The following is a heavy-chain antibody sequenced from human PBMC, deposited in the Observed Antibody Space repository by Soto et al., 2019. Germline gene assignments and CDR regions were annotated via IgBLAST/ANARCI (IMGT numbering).Heavy chain of an antibody. CDR1: GYSFTIYW. CDR3: ARAPSSASYYYVDQ. CDR2: IYPGDSDT. D-gene: IGHD3-10*01. Sequence: KISGKASGYSFTIYWNGWVRQMAGKGLEWMGIIYPGDSDTIYSPSFQGQVTISADKSIITAYLQWNSLKAPDTAMYYCARAPSSASYYYVDQWGQGTQVAV. J-gene: IGHJ4*02. V-gene: IGHV5-51*01.